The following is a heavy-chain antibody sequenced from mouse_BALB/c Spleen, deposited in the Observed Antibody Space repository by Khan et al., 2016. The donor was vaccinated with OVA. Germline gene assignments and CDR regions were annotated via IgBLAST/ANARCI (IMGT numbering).Heavy chain of an antibody. CDR2: IWSDGST. J-gene: IGHJ4*01. D-gene: IGHD2-10*01. CDR1: GFSLTNYG. CDR3: ARQPYYHYNIMDY. V-gene: IGHV2-6-1*01. Sequence: VELVESGPGLVAPSQSLSITCTISGFSLTNYGVHWVRQPPGKGLEWLVVIWSDGSTTYNSALKSRLTITTDNSKSQVFLKMNSLQTDDTAMYCCARQPYYHYNIMDYWGQGTSVTVSS.